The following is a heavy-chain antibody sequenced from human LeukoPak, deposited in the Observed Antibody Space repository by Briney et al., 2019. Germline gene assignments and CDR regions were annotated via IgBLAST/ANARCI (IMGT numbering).Heavy chain of an antibody. CDR3: AVLPPYVTLYYYYYMDV. D-gene: IGHD2-21*02. V-gene: IGHV4-39*01. CDR2: IYYSGST. Sequence: SETLSLTCTVSGGSISSSSYYWGWIRQPPGKGLEWIGSIYYSGSTYYNPSPKSRVTISVDTSKNQFSLKLSSVTAADTAVYYCAVLPPYVTLYYYYYMDVWGKQTAVTVSS. J-gene: IGHJ6*03. CDR1: GGSISSSSYY.